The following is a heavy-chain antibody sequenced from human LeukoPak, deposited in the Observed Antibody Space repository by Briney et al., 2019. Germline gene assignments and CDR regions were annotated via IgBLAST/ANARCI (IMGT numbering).Heavy chain of an antibody. CDR2: IYYSGST. V-gene: IGHV4-59*01. CDR1: GGSISSYY. J-gene: IGHJ4*02. CDR3: ARGSPIELFLFDY. Sequence: SETLSLTCAVSGGSISSYYWSWIRQPPGKGLEWIGYIYYSGSTNYNPSLKSRVTISVDTSKNQLSLKLSSVTAADTAVYYCARGSPIELFLFDYWGQGTLVTVSS. D-gene: IGHD3-10*01.